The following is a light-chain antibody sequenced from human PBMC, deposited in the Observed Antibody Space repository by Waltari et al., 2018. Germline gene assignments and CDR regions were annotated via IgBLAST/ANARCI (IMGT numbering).Light chain of an antibody. Sequence: QSVLTQSPSMSETPGQRVIISCSGSSSNIGNNHVYWYQHFPGMAPKLVMFKNSQRPSGVPDRFSGSSYGTSASLAISGLRSEDEADYYCATWDDSLSGVVFGGGTRLTVL. CDR3: ATWDDSLSGVV. CDR1: SSNIGNNH. CDR2: KNS. V-gene: IGLV1-47*01. J-gene: IGLJ2*01.